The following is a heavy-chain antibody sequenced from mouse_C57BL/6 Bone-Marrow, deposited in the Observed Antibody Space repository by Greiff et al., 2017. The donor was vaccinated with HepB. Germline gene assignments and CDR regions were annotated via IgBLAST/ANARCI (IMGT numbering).Heavy chain of an antibody. J-gene: IGHJ3*01. CDR1: GYTFTSYW. D-gene: IGHD4-1*01. Sequence: VQLQQSGAGLAQPGASVKLSCKASGYTFTSYWMHWVKQWPGQGLEWIGYINPSSGYTKYNQKFKDKATLTADKSTSTAYMQLSSLTYEYSAVYYCAAGRRFAYWGQGTLVTVSA. CDR3: AAGRRFAY. V-gene: IGHV1-7*01. CDR2: INPSSGYT.